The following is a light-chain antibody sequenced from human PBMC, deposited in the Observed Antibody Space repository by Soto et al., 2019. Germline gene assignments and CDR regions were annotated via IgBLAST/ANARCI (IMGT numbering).Light chain of an antibody. CDR3: QQYHTYSYT. CDR1: QSISSR. V-gene: IGKV1-5*01. Sequence: DIRMTQSPSTLSASVGDRVTITCRASQSISSRLAWYQQKPGKAPNLLIYDASSLESGVPSRFSGSGSGTEFTLTINSLQPDDFATYYCQQYHTYSYTFGQGTKLEIK. J-gene: IGKJ2*01. CDR2: DAS.